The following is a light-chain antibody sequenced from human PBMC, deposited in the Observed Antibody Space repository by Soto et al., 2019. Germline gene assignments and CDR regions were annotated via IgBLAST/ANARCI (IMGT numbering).Light chain of an antibody. Sequence: DIQMTQSPSTLSASVGDRVTITCRASQSISSWLAWYQQKPGKATKLLIYDASSLESGVPSRFSGSGSGTEFTLTISSLQPDDFATYYCQQYNSYWTFGRGTKVEIK. CDR1: QSISSW. V-gene: IGKV1-5*01. J-gene: IGKJ1*01. CDR3: QQYNSYWT. CDR2: DAS.